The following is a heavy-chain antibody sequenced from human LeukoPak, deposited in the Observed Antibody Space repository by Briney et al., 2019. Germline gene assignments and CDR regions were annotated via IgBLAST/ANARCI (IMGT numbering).Heavy chain of an antibody. CDR3: ARDQYYYGSGSYYNAGMDV. CDR1: GYTFTSYG. D-gene: IGHD3-10*01. CDR2: ISAYNGNT. V-gene: IGHV1-18*01. Sequence: ASVKVSCKASGYTFTSYGISWVRQAPGQGLEWMGWISAYNGNTSYAQKLQGRVTMTRDTSTSTVYMELSSLRSEDTAVYYCARDQYYYGSGSYYNAGMDVWGQGTTVTVSS. J-gene: IGHJ6*02.